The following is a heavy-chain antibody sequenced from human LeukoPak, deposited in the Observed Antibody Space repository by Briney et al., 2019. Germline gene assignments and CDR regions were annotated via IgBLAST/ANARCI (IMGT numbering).Heavy chain of an antibody. Sequence: SETLSLTCTVSGGSISSYHWSWIRQPPGKGLEWIGYIYHSGSTNYNPSLKSRVTISVDTSKNQFSLKLSSVTAADTAVYYCARDVGYSSFDYWGQGTLVTVSS. CDR1: GGSISSYH. CDR2: IYHSGST. V-gene: IGHV4-59*01. J-gene: IGHJ4*02. D-gene: IGHD6-19*01. CDR3: ARDVGYSSFDY.